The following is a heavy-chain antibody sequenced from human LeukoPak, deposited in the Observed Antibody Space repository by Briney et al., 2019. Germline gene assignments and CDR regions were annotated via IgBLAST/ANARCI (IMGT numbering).Heavy chain of an antibody. Sequence: SETLSLTCTVSGGSISSHYWSWIRQPPGKGLEWIGYIYYSGSTNYNPSLKSRVTISVDTSKNQFSLKLSSVTAADTAVYYCARQGLRHGRDGYNNWVDPWGQGTLVTVSS. CDR3: ARQGLRHGRDGYNNWVDP. D-gene: IGHD5-24*01. J-gene: IGHJ5*02. CDR2: IYYSGST. V-gene: IGHV4-59*08. CDR1: GGSISSHY.